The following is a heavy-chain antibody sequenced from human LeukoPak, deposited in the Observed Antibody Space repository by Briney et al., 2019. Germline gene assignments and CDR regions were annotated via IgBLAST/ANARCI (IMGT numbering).Heavy chain of an antibody. CDR3: AKGGQWELVPYYYYYYMDV. CDR1: GFTFSSYA. D-gene: IGHD1-26*01. CDR2: ISGSGGST. Sequence: GGSLRLSCAASGFTFSSYAMSWVRQAPGKGLEWVSAISGSGGSTYYADSVKGRFTISRDNSKNTLYLQMNSLRAEDTAVYYCAKGGQWELVPYYYYYYMDVWGKGTTVTVSS. V-gene: IGHV3-23*01. J-gene: IGHJ6*03.